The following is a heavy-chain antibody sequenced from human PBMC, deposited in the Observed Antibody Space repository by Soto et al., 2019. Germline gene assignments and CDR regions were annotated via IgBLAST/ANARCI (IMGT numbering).Heavy chain of an antibody. V-gene: IGHV4-31*03. CDR1: GGSISSGGYY. CDR2: IYYSGST. D-gene: IGHD3-10*01. Sequence: PSETLSLTCTVSGGSISSGGYYWSWIRQHPGKGLEWIGYIYYSGSTYYNPSLKSRVTISVDTSKNQFSLKLSSVTAADTAVYYCARVELNPLNYYYYYMXVWGKGTTVTVSS. J-gene: IGHJ6*03. CDR3: ARVELNPLNYYYYYMXV.